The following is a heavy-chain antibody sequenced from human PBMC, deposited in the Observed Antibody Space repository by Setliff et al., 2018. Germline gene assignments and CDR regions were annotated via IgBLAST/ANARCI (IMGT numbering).Heavy chain of an antibody. CDR1: GFTFSSYA. CDR2: ISGSGGST. Sequence: GGSLSLSCAASGFTFSSYAMSWVRQAPGKGLEWVSAISGSGGSTYYADSVKGRFTISRDNSKNTLYLQMNSLRAEDTAVYYCAKEGPYYNFWSGYYPFDYWGQGTLVTVSS. V-gene: IGHV3-23*01. CDR3: AKEGPYYNFWSGYYPFDY. J-gene: IGHJ4*02. D-gene: IGHD3-3*01.